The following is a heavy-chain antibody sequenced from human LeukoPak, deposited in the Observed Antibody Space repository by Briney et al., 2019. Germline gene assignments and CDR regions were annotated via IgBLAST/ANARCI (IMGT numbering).Heavy chain of an antibody. D-gene: IGHD3-3*01. CDR1: GYTFTSYG. CDR3: ARDLFTIFGVVTLPPDAFDI. J-gene: IGHJ3*02. Sequence: ASVKDSCKASGYTFTSYGISWVRQAPGQGLEWMGWISAYNGNTNYAQKLQGRVTMTTDTSTSTAYMELRSLRSDDTAVYYCARDLFTIFGVVTLPPDAFDIWGQGTMVTVSS. CDR2: ISAYNGNT. V-gene: IGHV1-18*01.